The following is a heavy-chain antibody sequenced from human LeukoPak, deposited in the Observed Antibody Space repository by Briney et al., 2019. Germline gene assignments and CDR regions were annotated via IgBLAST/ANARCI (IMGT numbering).Heavy chain of an antibody. CDR3: ARGGAPYFDWCFDY. CDR2: ISSSGNTI. CDR1: GFSFGDHA. V-gene: IGHV3-48*03. J-gene: IGHJ4*02. Sequence: AGGSLRLSCTGSGFSFGDHAVSWVRQAPGKGLEWVSYISSSGNTIYYADSVKGRFTISRDNAKNSLYLQMNSLRAEDTAIYYCARGGAPYFDWCFDYWGQGTLVTVSS. D-gene: IGHD3-9*01.